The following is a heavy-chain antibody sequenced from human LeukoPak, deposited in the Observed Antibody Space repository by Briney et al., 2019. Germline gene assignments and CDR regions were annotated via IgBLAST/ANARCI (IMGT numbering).Heavy chain of an antibody. CDR3: VRGDTYDSYYYYGMDV. D-gene: IGHD2-21*02. CDR1: GFTFSSYW. J-gene: IGHJ6*02. V-gene: IGHV3-74*01. CDR2: INNDGSST. Sequence: PGGSLRLSCAASGFTFSSYWLHWVRQTPGKGLMWVSRINNDGSSTRNADAVKGRFTISRDNAKNTLYLQMKSLRPEDTAVYYCVRGDTYDSYYYYGMDVCGQGTTVTVSS.